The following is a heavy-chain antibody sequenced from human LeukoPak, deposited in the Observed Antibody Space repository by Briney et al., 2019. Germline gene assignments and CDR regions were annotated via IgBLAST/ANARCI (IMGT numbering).Heavy chain of an antibody. J-gene: IGHJ4*02. CDR3: AHGYY. Sequence: GGSLRLSCAAYGFTFSSYWMQWVRKAPGKGQVWVSRINSDGSSTSYADSVKGRFTISRDNAKNTLNLQMNSLRAEDTSVYYCAHGYYWGQGTLVTVSS. CDR2: INSDGSST. V-gene: IGHV3-74*01. CDR1: GFTFSSYW.